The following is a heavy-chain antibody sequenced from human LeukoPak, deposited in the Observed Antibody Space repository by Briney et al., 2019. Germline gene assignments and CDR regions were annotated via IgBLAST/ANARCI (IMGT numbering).Heavy chain of an antibody. CDR2: INHSGST. J-gene: IGHJ5*02. CDR1: GGSFSGYY. CDR3: ARMYDWSGAWFDP. V-gene: IGHV4-34*01. Sequence: ASETLSPTCAVYGGSFSGYYWSWIRQPPGKGLEWIGEINHSGSTNYNPSLKSRVTISVDTSKNQFSLKPSSVTAADTAVYYCARMYDWSGAWFDPWGQGTLVTVSS. D-gene: IGHD1-1*01.